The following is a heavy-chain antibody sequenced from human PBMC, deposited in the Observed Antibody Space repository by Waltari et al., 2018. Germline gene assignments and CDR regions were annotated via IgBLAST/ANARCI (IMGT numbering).Heavy chain of an antibody. CDR1: GGSISSGSYY. J-gene: IGHJ4*02. V-gene: IGHV4-61*02. D-gene: IGHD3-10*01. Sequence: QVQLQESGPGLVKPSQTLSLTCTVSGGSISSGSYYWSWIRQPAGQGLEWIGRIYTSGSTKYHPSLKSRVTISVDTSKNQFSLKLSSVTAADTAVYYCAREGPNYYGSGSYYYWGQGTLVTVSS. CDR2: IYTSGST. CDR3: AREGPNYYGSGSYYY.